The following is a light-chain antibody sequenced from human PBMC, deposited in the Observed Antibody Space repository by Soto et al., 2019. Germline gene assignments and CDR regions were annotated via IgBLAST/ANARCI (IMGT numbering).Light chain of an antibody. CDR1: QDISSY. V-gene: IGKV1-9*01. J-gene: IGKJ4*01. CDR2: SAS. CDR3: QQINSYPVT. Sequence: IQLTQSPAFLSTSVGDKVTITCRASQDISSYLAWYQQKPGKAPNLLIYSASTLQSGVPSRFSGSGSGTEFTLTISSLQPEDFATYFCQQINSYPVTFGGGTKVEIE.